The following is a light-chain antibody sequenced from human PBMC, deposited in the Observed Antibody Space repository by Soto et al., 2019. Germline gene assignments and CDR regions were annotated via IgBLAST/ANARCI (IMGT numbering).Light chain of an antibody. CDR3: QQLNSYLYT. J-gene: IGKJ2*01. Sequence: DIQLTQSPSFLSASIGDRVTITCRASQGIKSYLAWYQQKPGKAPKLLIYAASTLQSGVPSRFSGSGSGTEFTLTISSLQPEDFATYYCQQLNSYLYTFGQGTKLEIK. CDR1: QGIKSY. CDR2: AAS. V-gene: IGKV1-9*01.